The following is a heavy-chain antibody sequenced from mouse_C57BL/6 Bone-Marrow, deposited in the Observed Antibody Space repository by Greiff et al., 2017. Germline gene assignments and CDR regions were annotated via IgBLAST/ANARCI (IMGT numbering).Heavy chain of an antibody. Sequence: VQVVESGAELVRPGASVTLSCKASGYTFTDYEMHWVKQTPVHGLEWIGAIDPETGGTAYNQKFKGKAILTADKSSSTAYMELRSLTSEDSAVYYCTSPRDYWGQGTSVTVSS. CDR1: GYTFTDYE. V-gene: IGHV1-15*01. J-gene: IGHJ4*01. CDR3: TSPRDY. CDR2: IDPETGGT.